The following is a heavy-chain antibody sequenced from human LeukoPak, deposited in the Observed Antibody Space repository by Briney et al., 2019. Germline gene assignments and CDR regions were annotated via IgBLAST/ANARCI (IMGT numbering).Heavy chain of an antibody. CDR3: ASAGTSGYDYFYYFDY. CDR2: IIPIFGTA. Sequence: SVKVSCKASGGTFSSYAISWVRQAPGQGLEWMGGIIPIFGTANYAQKFQGRVTITADESTSTAYMELSSLRSEDTAVYYCASAGTSGYDYFYYFDYWGQGTLVTVSS. V-gene: IGHV1-69*13. D-gene: IGHD5-12*01. CDR1: GGTFSSYA. J-gene: IGHJ4*02.